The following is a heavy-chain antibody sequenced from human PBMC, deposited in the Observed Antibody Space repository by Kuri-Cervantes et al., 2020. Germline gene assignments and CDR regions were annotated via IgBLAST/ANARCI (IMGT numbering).Heavy chain of an antibody. CDR3: VKGVWQWLAN. CDR1: GGSISSSN. V-gene: IGHV3-23*01. J-gene: IGHJ4*02. CDR2: ITDNGGGT. D-gene: IGHD6-19*01. Sequence: ETLSLTCAVSGGSISSSNWWSWVRQAPGKGLEWVSSITDNGGGTFYADFAKGRFTISRDNSKNTLYLQMNSLRAEDTALYYCVKGVWQWLANWGQGTLVTVSS.